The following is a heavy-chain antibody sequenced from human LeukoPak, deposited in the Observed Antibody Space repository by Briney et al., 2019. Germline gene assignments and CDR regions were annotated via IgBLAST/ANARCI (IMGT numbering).Heavy chain of an antibody. J-gene: IGHJ4*02. CDR3: ARDYYDSSGYGSFDY. D-gene: IGHD3-22*01. Sequence: ASVKVSCKASGYTFGAYYMHWVRQAPGQGLEWMGWINPNSGGTSYAQKFQGRVTMTRDTSISTAYMELSRLRSDDTAVFYCARDYYDSSGYGSFDYWGQGTLVTVSS. CDR2: INPNSGGT. V-gene: IGHV1-2*02. CDR1: GYTFGAYY.